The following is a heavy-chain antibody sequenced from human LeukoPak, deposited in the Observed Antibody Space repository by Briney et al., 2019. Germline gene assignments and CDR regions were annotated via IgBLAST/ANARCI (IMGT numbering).Heavy chain of an antibody. CDR2: IIPIFGTA. CDR1: GGTFSSYA. V-gene: IGHV1-69*13. Sequence: WASVKVSCKASGGTFSSYAISWVRQAPGQGLEWMGGIIPIFGTANYAQKFQGRVTITADESTSTAYMELSSLRSEDTAVYYCARDTNSGAYDSSGYPHWFDPWGQGTLVTVSS. CDR3: ARDTNSGAYDSSGYPHWFDP. J-gene: IGHJ5*02. D-gene: IGHD3-22*01.